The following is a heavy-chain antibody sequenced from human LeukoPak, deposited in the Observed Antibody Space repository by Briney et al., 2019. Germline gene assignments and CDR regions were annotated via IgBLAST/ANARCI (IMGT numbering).Heavy chain of an antibody. D-gene: IGHD7-27*01. CDR3: AKDRPANWGYYFDY. Sequence: PGGSLRLSCAASGFTFSSYAMSWVRQAPGKGLEWVSSISGSGGTTYYADSVKGRFTISRDNSKDTLYLQMNSLRAEDSAIYYCAKDRPANWGYYFDYWGQGTLVTVSS. V-gene: IGHV3-23*01. CDR1: GFTFSSYA. CDR2: ISGSGGTT. J-gene: IGHJ4*02.